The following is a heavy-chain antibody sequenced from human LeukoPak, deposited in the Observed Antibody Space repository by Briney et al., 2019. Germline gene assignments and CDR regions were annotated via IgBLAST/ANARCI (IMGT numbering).Heavy chain of an antibody. V-gene: IGHV4-59*12. CDR3: ARGAPPQN. CDR1: GGSISSYY. CDR2: IYYSGST. J-gene: IGHJ4*02. Sequence: SETLSLTCTVSGGSISSYYWSWIRQPPGKGLEWIGSIYYSGSTYYNPSLESRVTISIDTSKKHFSLKLTSVTAADTAVYYCARGAPPQNWGQGTLVTVSS.